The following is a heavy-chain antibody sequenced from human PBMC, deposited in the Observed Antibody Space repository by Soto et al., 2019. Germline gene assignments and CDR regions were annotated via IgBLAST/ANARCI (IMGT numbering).Heavy chain of an antibody. D-gene: IGHD5-18*01. V-gene: IGHV4-59*01. CDR1: GGSISTYY. Sequence: PSETLSLTCTVSGGSISTYYWSWIRQPPGKGLEWIGYIFYSGSTNYNPSLKSRVTISVDTSKNQFSLKLSSVTAADTAVYYCARYVDTPISNWFDPWGQGTLVTVSS. CDR3: ARYVDTPISNWFDP. CDR2: IFYSGST. J-gene: IGHJ5*02.